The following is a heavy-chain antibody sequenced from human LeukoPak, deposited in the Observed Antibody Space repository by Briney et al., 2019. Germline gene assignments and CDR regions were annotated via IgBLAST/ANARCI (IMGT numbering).Heavy chain of an antibody. CDR3: AREAPYYYYGMDV. CDR2: IYSGGGT. CDR1: GFPFSSFA. Sequence: GGSLRLSCAASGFPFSSFATSWVRQAPGKGLEWVSVIYSGGGTYYADSVKGRFTISRDNSKNTLYLQMNSLRAAETAVYYCAREAPYYYYGMDVWGQGTTVTVSS. J-gene: IGHJ6*02. V-gene: IGHV3-53*01.